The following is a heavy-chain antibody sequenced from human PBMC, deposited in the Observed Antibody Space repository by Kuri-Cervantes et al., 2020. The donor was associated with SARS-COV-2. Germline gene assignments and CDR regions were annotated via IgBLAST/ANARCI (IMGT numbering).Heavy chain of an antibody. V-gene: IGHV3-49*04. CDR2: IRSKANGGTT. CDR1: GFTFGVYS. J-gene: IGHJ4*02. CDR3: ARDARSALYYDFWSGSASGGFDY. D-gene: IGHD3-3*01. Sequence: GGSRCLAWTVSGFTFGVYSISWVRQAPGKGREWVGCIRSKANGGTTEYAASVKGRFNISRDDSKSIAYLQMNSLKTEETAVYYCARDARSALYYDFWSGSASGGFDYWGQGTLVTVSS.